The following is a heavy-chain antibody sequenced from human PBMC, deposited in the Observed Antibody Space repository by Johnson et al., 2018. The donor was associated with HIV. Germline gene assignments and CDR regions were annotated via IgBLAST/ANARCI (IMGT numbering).Heavy chain of an antibody. Sequence: VQLVESGGGLVQPGGSLRLSCAASGFTFSTYWMHWVRQGPGKGLVWVSRINSDGSITTYADSVTGRFTISRDNSKNMLFLQMNSLRAEDTAVYFCARLYASSWIEAFDIWGQGTMVTVSS. J-gene: IGHJ3*02. CDR1: GFTFSTYW. D-gene: IGHD6-13*01. CDR3: ARLYASSWIEAFDI. V-gene: IGHV3-74*02. CDR2: INSDGSIT.